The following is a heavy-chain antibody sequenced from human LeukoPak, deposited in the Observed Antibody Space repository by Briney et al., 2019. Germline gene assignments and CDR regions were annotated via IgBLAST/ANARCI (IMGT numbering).Heavy chain of an antibody. CDR3: ARDPGRSGGSCYSDY. Sequence: GALRLSCSMSGFTLSHYAMSWVRQAPGKGLEWVSSISSSGTYIYYADSVKGRFTISRDYAKNSLYLQMNSLRAEDTAVYYCARDPGRSGGSCYSDYWGQGTLVTVSS. J-gene: IGHJ4*02. CDR2: ISSSGTYI. V-gene: IGHV3-21*01. CDR1: GFTLSHYA. D-gene: IGHD2-15*01.